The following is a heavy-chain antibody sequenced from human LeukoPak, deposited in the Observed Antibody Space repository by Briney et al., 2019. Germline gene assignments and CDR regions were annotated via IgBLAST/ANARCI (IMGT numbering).Heavy chain of an antibody. D-gene: IGHD3-16*02. CDR1: GGSFSGYY. J-gene: IGHJ3*02. CDR2: INHSGST. V-gene: IGHV4-34*01. CDR3: ARGPNLGVNLLYDYVWGSYRPVGAFDI. Sequence: PSETLSLTCAVYGGSFSGYYWSWIRQPPGKGLEWIGEINHSGSTNYNPSLKSRVTISVDTSKNQFSLKLSSVTAADTAVYYCARGPNLGVNLLYDYVWGSYRPVGAFDIWGQGTMVTVSS.